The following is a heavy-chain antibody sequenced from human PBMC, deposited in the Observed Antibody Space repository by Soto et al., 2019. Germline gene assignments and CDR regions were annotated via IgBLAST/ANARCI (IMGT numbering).Heavy chain of an antibody. CDR1: VYTFTSYG. Sequence: ASVKVCCKDSVYTFTSYGIRWVRQAPGQGLEWMGWISAYNGNTNYAQKLQGRVTMTTDTSTSTAYMELRSLRSDDTAVYYCATHDYSNPLDSYGMDVWGQGTTVTVSS. V-gene: IGHV1-18*01. CDR3: ATHDYSNPLDSYGMDV. D-gene: IGHD4-4*01. J-gene: IGHJ6*02. CDR2: ISAYNGNT.